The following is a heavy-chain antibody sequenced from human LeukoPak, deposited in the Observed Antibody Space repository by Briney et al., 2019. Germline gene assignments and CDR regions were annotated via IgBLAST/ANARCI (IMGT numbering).Heavy chain of an antibody. CDR1: GYTFTGYY. V-gene: IGHV1-2*02. J-gene: IGHJ4*02. CDR3: ARASIMITFGGVIVNDY. D-gene: IGHD3-16*02. Sequence: GASVKVSCKASGYTFTGYYMHWVRQAPGQGLEWMGWINPNSGGTNYAQKFQGRVTMTRDTSISTAYMELSRLRSDDTAVYYCARASIMITFGGVIVNDYWGQGTLVTVS. CDR2: INPNSGGT.